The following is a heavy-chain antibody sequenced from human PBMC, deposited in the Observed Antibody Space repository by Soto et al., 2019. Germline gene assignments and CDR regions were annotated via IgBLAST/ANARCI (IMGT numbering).Heavy chain of an antibody. CDR1: GFTFSSYS. Sequence: GGSLRLSCAASGFTFSSYSMNWVRQAPGKGLEWVSYISSSSSTIYYADSVKGRFTISRDNAKNSLYLQMNSLRAEDTAVYYCARNWCSSTSCFPWYFDLWGRGTLVTVSS. D-gene: IGHD2-2*01. CDR2: ISSSSSTI. J-gene: IGHJ2*01. V-gene: IGHV3-48*01. CDR3: ARNWCSSTSCFPWYFDL.